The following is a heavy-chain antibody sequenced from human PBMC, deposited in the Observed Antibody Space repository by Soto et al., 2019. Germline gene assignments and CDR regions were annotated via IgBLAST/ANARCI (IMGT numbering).Heavy chain of an antibody. CDR1: GSRFTSYW. V-gene: IGHV5-51*01. J-gene: IGHJ5*02. CDR3: ARKDKSGYFNWFDP. D-gene: IGHD3-22*01. CDR2: IFPSDSDT. Sequence: GESLKISCRTSGSRFTSYWIAWVRQMPGKGLEWMGIIFPSDSDTRYSPSFQGQVTISADRSTSTVFLQWASLKASDTAVYFCARKDKSGYFNWFDPWGQGTLVTAPQ.